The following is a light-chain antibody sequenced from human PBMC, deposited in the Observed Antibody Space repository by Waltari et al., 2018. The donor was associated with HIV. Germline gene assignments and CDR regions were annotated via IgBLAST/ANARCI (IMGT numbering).Light chain of an antibody. V-gene: IGLV1-44*01. CDR2: SNN. J-gene: IGLJ1*01. CDR1: RSNIGSNP. Sequence: QSVLTQPPSASGTPGQGVTISCSGSRSNIGSNPVNWYQQLPGTAPKLLMYSNNQRPSGAPDRVPGPKSGTPASLAIRGLQSEDEADYYGAACDDSRNGRVFGTGTKVTVL. CDR3: AACDDSRNGRV.